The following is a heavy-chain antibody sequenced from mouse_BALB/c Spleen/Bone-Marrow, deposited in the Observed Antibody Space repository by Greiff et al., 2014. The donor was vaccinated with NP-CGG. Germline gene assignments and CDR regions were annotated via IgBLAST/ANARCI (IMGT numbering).Heavy chain of an antibody. D-gene: IGHD1-2*01. V-gene: IGHV2-9*02. Sequence: VHLVESGPGLVAPSQCLSITCTVSGFSLTNYGVHWVRQPPGKGLEWLGVIWADGSTNYYSALMSRLSISKDNSKNQVFFKMNSLQTEDSAMYYCARITTATGAVDYWGQGTSVTVSS. CDR2: IWADGST. CDR1: GFSLTNYG. J-gene: IGHJ4*01. CDR3: ARITTATGAVDY.